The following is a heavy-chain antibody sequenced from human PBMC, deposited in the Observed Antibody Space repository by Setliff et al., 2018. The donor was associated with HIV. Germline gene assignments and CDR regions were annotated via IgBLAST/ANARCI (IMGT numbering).Heavy chain of an antibody. CDR2: IIPIFGAA. D-gene: IGHD6-13*01. CDR3: ATDPGYSSTWYSESFQH. V-gene: IGHV1-69*05. Sequence: GASVKVSCKASGGTFSSYAISWVRQAPGQGLEWMGGIIPIFGAANYAQKFQGRVTITTDAATSAVYMELSSLRSEDTAVYYCATDPGYSSTWYSESFQHWGQGTVVTVSS. CDR1: GGTFSSYA. J-gene: IGHJ1*01.